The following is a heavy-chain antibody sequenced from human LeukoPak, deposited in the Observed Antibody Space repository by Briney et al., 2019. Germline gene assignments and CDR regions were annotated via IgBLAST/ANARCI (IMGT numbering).Heavy chain of an antibody. Sequence: GRSLRLSCAASGFTFSSFGMHWVRQAPGKGLEWVAVISYDGSNKYYADSVKGRFTISRDNSQNTLYLQMNSLRPEDTAVYYCGRLMGGYDSYFYGMDVWGQGTTVTDSS. D-gene: IGHD5-12*01. V-gene: IGHV3-30*03. J-gene: IGHJ6*02. CDR1: GFTFSSFG. CDR3: GRLMGGYDSYFYGMDV. CDR2: ISYDGSNK.